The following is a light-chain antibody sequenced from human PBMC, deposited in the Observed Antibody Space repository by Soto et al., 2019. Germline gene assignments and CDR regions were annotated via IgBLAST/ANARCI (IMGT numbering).Light chain of an antibody. Sequence: QSALTQPASVSGSPGQSITISCTGTSSDVGGYDLVSWYQQHPGKAPKLIIYEGSKRPSGISNRFSGSKSGNTASLTISGLQAEDEADYYCCSYEVVSTYVFGNGTKVTVL. CDR1: SSDVGGYDL. J-gene: IGLJ1*01. CDR2: EGS. CDR3: CSYEVVSTYV. V-gene: IGLV2-23*01.